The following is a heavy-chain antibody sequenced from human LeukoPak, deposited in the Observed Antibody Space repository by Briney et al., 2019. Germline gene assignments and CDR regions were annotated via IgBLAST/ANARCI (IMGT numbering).Heavy chain of an antibody. D-gene: IGHD6-13*01. J-gene: IGHJ4*02. Sequence: ASVKVSCKASGYTFTSYGISWVRQAPGQGLEWMGWINPNSGGTNYAQKFQGRVTMTRDTSISTAYMELSRLRSDDTAVYYCARDVFRARYSSSWYLPYWGQGTLVTVSS. CDR3: ARDVFRARYSSSWYLPY. CDR1: GYTFTSYG. CDR2: INPNSGGT. V-gene: IGHV1-2*02.